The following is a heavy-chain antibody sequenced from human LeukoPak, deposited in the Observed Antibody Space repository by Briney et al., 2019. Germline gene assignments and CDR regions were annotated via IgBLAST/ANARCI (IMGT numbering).Heavy chain of an antibody. CDR1: GFTSSSYG. CDR3: ARQYDYSNYRDAFDI. J-gene: IGHJ3*02. Sequence: GGSLRLSCAASGFTSSSYGMHWVRQAPGKGLEWVSFIRYDGSNKYYADSVKGRFTISRDNSKNTLYLQMNSLRAEDTAVYYCARQYDYSNYRDAFDIWGQGTMVTVSS. D-gene: IGHD4-11*01. CDR2: IRYDGSNK. V-gene: IGHV3-30*02.